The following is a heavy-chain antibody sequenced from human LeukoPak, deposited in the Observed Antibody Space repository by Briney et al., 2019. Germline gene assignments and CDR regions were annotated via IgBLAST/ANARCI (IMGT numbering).Heavy chain of an antibody. Sequence: SETLSLTCAVYGGSFSGYYWSWIRQPPGKGLEWIGEINHSGSTNYNPSLKSRVTISVDTSKNQFSLKLSSVTAADTAVYYCARFKAPTSTIAAAAMDVWGKGTTVTVSS. J-gene: IGHJ6*04. D-gene: IGHD6-13*01. V-gene: IGHV4-34*01. CDR3: ARFKAPTSTIAAAAMDV. CDR2: INHSGST. CDR1: GGSFSGYY.